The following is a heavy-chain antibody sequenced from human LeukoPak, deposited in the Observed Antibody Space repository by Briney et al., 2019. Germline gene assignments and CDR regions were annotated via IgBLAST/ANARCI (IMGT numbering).Heavy chain of an antibody. CDR2: ISGDGGTT. CDR3: AKGLGDGFKTY. CDR1: GFTFDDYA. J-gene: IGHJ4*02. V-gene: IGHV3-43*02. D-gene: IGHD5-24*01. Sequence: GGSLRLSCAASGFTFDDYAMHWVRQAPGKGLEWVSLISGDGGTTYYADSLKGRFTISRDNNQNSLYLQVNSLRIEDSALYYCAKGLGDGFKTYWGQGTLVTVSS.